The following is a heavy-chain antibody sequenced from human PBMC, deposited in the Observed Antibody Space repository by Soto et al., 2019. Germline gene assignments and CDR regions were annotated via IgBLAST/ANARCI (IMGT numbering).Heavy chain of an antibody. CDR3: ARESHDILAGPPWVWYFDL. J-gene: IGHJ2*01. CDR1: GGSFSGYY. CDR2: INDRRYI. D-gene: IGHD3-9*01. V-gene: IGHV4-34*01. Sequence: QVQLQQWGAGPLRPLETLSLTCGVSGGSFSGYYWAWIRQSPGKGLEWIGEINDRRYINYNPSLKSRVSISVATSKKHYSLNVRSVSAADTAVYYCARESHDILAGPPWVWYFDLWGRGTLVTVSS.